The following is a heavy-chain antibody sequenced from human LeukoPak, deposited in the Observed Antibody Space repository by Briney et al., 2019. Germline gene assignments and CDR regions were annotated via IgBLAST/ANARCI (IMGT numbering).Heavy chain of an antibody. CDR2: ISSSSGTI. V-gene: IGHV3-48*01. CDR3: VKFGLGDY. J-gene: IGHJ4*02. D-gene: IGHD3/OR15-3a*01. Sequence: GGSLRLSCAASGFTFSSYSMNWVRQAPGKGLEWVSYISSSSGTIYYVDSVKGRFTISRDNSKNTLYLQMSSLRAEDMAVYYCVKFGLGDYWGQGTLVTVSS. CDR1: GFTFSSYS.